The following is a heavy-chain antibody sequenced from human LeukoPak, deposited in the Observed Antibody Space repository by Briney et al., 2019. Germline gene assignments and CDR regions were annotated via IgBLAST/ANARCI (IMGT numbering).Heavy chain of an antibody. V-gene: IGHV3-7*04. CDR3: ARPVLPKIFDI. CDR2: IKQDGSEK. J-gene: IGHJ3*02. CDR1: GFSFSSYW. Sequence: PGGSLRLSCAASGFSFSSYWMSWVRQAPGKGLEWVANIKQDGSEKYYVDSVKGRFTISRDNAKNSLYLQMNSLRAEDTAVYYCARPVLPKIFDIWGQGTRVTVSS.